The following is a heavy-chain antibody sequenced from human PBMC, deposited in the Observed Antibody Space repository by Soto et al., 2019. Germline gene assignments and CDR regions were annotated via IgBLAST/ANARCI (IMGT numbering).Heavy chain of an antibody. CDR2: IYYGGTS. D-gene: IGHD2-15*01. V-gene: IGHV4-59*08. CDR1: GGSISPYY. CDR3: VRQSVDCSGRSCYTYYFDY. Sequence: SETLSLTCTVSGGSISPYYWSWIRQPPGKGLEWVGYIYYGGTSSYNPSLKSRVTIAVDTSKNQISLKLSSVTAADTAVYYCVRQSVDCSGRSCYTYYFDYWGQGTLVTVS. J-gene: IGHJ4*02.